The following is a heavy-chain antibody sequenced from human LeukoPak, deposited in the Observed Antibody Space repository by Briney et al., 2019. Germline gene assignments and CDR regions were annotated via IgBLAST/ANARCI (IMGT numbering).Heavy chain of an antibody. CDR2: IIPIFGTA. J-gene: IGHJ6*03. D-gene: IGHD6-13*01. CDR1: GGTFSSYA. V-gene: IGHV1-69*13. Sequence: SVKVSCKAPGGTFSSYAISWVRQAPGQGLEWMGGIIPIFGTANYAQKFQGRVAITADESTSTAYMELSSLRSEDTAVYYCARAGGIAAAGTYYYYYYYMDVWGKGTTVTVSS. CDR3: ARAGGIAAAGTYYYYYYYMDV.